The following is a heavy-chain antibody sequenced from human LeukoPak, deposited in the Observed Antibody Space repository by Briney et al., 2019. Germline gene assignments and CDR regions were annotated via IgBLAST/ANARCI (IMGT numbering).Heavy chain of an antibody. D-gene: IGHD5-24*01. CDR2: INSDGCST. CDR1: GFTFSSYW. J-gene: IGHJ4*02. CDR3: ARRIQGMAPYYFDY. Sequence: PGGSLRLSRTASGFTFSSYWMHWVRQAPGKGLVWVSRINSDGCSTSYADSVKGRFTISRDNAKNTLYLQMNSLRAEDTAVYYCARRIQGMAPYYFDYWGQGTLVTVSS. V-gene: IGHV3-74*01.